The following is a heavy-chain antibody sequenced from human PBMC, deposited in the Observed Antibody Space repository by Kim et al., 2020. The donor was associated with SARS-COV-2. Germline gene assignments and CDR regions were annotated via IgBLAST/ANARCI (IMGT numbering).Heavy chain of an antibody. V-gene: IGHV4-59*11. J-gene: IGHJ5*02. D-gene: IGHD2-15*01. CDR2: IYYSGST. CDR1: GGSISSHY. CDR3: ARDQGYCSGGSCINWFDP. Sequence: SETLSLTCAVSGGSISSHYWSWIRQPPGKGLEWIGHIYYSGSTKYNPSLKSRVTISIDKSSNQFSLRLTSVTAADSAVYFCARDQGYCSGGSCINWFDPWGQGTLVTVSS.